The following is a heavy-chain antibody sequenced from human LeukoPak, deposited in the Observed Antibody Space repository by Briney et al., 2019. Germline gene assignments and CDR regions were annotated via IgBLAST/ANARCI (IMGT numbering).Heavy chain of an antibody. J-gene: IGHJ4*02. Sequence: PGGSLRLSCAASGFPFTSGFTFSDYYMSWIRQAPGKGLEWVSYISSTSAYTSYADSVRGRFTISRDNANNSLFLQMNGLRAEDTAIYHCARGGTGAFDYWGQGTLVTVSS. CDR2: ISSTSAYT. D-gene: IGHD2-8*02. CDR1: GFPFTSGFTFSDYY. CDR3: ARGGTGAFDY. V-gene: IGHV3-11*06.